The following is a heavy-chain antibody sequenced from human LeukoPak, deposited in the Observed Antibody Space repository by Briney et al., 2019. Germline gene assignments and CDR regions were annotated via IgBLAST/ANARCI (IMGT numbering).Heavy chain of an antibody. CDR3: ARAQVFVRIPDLSNWFDP. V-gene: IGHV4-31*03. D-gene: IGHD3-10*02. CDR2: IYYSGST. CDR1: GGSISSGGYY. Sequence: SETLSLTCTVSGGSISSGGYYWSWIRQHPGKGLEWIGYIYYSGSTYYNPSLKSRVTISVDTSKNQFSLKLSSVTAADTAVYYCARAQVFVRIPDLSNWFDPWGQRTLVTVSS. J-gene: IGHJ5*02.